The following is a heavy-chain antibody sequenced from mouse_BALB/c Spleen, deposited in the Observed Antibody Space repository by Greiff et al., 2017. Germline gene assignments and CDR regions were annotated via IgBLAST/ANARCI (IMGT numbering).Heavy chain of an antibody. CDR3: ARRTYYVGYAMDY. Sequence: EVQVVESGGGLVKPGGSLKLSCAASGFAFSSYDMSWVRQTPEKRLEWVAYISSGGGSTYYPDTVKGRFTISRDNAKNTLYLQMSSLKSEDTAMYYCARRTYYVGYAMDYWGQGTSVTVSS. CDR1: GFAFSSYD. V-gene: IGHV5-12-1*01. D-gene: IGHD1-1*01. J-gene: IGHJ4*01. CDR2: ISSGGGST.